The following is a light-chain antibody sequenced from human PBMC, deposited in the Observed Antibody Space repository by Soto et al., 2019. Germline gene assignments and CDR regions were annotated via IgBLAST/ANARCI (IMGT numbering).Light chain of an antibody. Sequence: QSLLTQPASVSGSPGQSITISCTGTSSDVGGNKYVSWYQQYPGKVPKLLINKVSNRPSGVSNRFSGSKSGNTASLTISGLLAEDEADYFCTSSTSDSLYVFGTGTKLTVL. J-gene: IGLJ1*01. V-gene: IGLV2-14*01. CDR1: SSDVGGNKY. CDR2: KVS. CDR3: TSSTSDSLYV.